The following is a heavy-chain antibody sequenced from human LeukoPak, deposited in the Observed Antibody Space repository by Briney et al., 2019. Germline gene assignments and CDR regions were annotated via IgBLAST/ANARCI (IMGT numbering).Heavy chain of an antibody. J-gene: IGHJ4*02. CDR2: IKQDGSEK. V-gene: IGHV3-7*01. CDR3: ARDAGIAVAESVDY. CDR1: GFTFSSYW. D-gene: IGHD6-19*01. Sequence: GGSLRLSCAASGFTFSSYWMSWVRQAPGKGLEWVANIKQDGSEKYYVDSVKGRFTISRDNAKNSLYLQMSSLRAEDTAVYYCARDAGIAVAESVDYWGQGTLVTVSS.